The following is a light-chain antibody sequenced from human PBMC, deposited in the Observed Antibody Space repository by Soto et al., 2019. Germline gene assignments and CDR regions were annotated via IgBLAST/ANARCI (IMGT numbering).Light chain of an antibody. V-gene: IGLV2-14*01. Sequence: QSALTQPASVSGSPGQSITISCTGTSSDVGGYNYVSWYQQHPGKAPKLMIYEVSNRPSGVSTRSSGSKSGNTASLTISGLQAEDEADYYCSSYTSSTFYVFGTGTKVTVL. J-gene: IGLJ1*01. CDR3: SSYTSSTFYV. CDR2: EVS. CDR1: SSDVGGYNY.